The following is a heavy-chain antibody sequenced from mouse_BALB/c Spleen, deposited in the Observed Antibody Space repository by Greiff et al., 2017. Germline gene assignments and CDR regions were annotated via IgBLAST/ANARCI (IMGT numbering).Heavy chain of an antibody. CDR2: ISDGGSYT. J-gene: IGHJ4*01. CDR1: GFTFSDYY. CDR3: ARGGNYEGGYAMDY. V-gene: IGHV5-4*02. D-gene: IGHD2-1*01. Sequence: EVKVEESGGGLVKPGGSLKLSCAASGFTFSDYYMYWVRQTPEKRLEWVATISDGGSYTYYPDSVKGRFTISRDNAKNNLYLQMSSLKSEDTAMYYCARGGNYEGGYAMDYWGQGTSVTVSS.